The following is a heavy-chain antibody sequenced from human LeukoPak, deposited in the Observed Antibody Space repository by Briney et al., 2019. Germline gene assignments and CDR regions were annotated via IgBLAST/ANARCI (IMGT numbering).Heavy chain of an antibody. Sequence: SETLSLTCTVSGGSISSGSYYWSWIRQPAGKGLEWIGRIYTSGSTNYNPSLKSRVTISVDTSKNQFSLKLSSVTAADTAVYYCARDRYHEDHDAFDIWGQGTMVTVSS. CDR1: GGSISSGSYY. J-gene: IGHJ3*02. V-gene: IGHV4-61*02. CDR2: IYTSGST. CDR3: ARDRYHEDHDAFDI. D-gene: IGHD3-16*02.